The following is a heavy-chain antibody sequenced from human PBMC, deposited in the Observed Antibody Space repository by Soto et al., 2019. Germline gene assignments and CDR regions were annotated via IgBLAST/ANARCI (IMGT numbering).Heavy chain of an antibody. CDR2: INHSGST. V-gene: IGHV4-34*01. Sequence: LSLTCAVYGGSFSGYYWSWIRQPPGKGLEWIGEINHSGSTNYNPSLKSRVTISVDTSKNQFSLKLSSVTAADTAVYYCAREGGYCSSTSCYEIDWFDPWGQGTLVTVSS. CDR3: AREGGYCSSTSCYEIDWFDP. J-gene: IGHJ5*02. CDR1: GGSFSGYY. D-gene: IGHD2-2*03.